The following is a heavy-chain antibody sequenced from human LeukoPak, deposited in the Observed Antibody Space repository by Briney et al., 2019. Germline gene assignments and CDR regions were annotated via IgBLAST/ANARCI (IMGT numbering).Heavy chain of an antibody. CDR3: AKDLQYYDSSGYKDY. D-gene: IGHD3-22*01. CDR2: ISYDASNK. J-gene: IGHJ4*02. Sequence: GRSLRLSCAASGFTFSRYGMHWVRQTPGKGLEWVAVISYDASNKYYADSVKGRFTISRDNSKNTLYLQMNSLRAEDTAVYYCAKDLQYYDSSGYKDYWGQGTLVTVSS. V-gene: IGHV3-30*18. CDR1: GFTFSRYG.